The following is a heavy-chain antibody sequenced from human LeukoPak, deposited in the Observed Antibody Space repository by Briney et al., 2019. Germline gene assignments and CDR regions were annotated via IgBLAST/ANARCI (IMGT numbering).Heavy chain of an antibody. CDR3: ARDRGDYYYYGMDV. V-gene: IGHV3-53*01. CDR1: GFTVSSNY. J-gene: IGHJ6*02. CDR2: IYSGGST. D-gene: IGHD3-10*01. Sequence: GGSLRLSCAASGFTVSSNYMSWVRQAPGKGLEWVSVIYSGGSTYYADSVKGRFTIFRDNSKNTLYLQMNSLRAEDTAVYYCARDRGDYYYYGMDVWGQGTTVTVSS.